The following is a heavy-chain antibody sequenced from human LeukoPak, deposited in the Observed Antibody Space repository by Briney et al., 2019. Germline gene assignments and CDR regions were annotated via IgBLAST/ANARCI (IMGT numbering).Heavy chain of an antibody. CDR3: ARSSHRYGSGGYYNGLRGYFQY. J-gene: IGHJ1*01. CDR1: GGSFSGYF. Sequence: PSETLSLTCAVYGGSFSGYFWSWIRQPPGKGLEWIGEINHSGSTNYNPSLKSRVTISVDTSKNQFSLKLSSVTAADTAVYCCARSSHRYGSGGYYNGLRGYFQYWGQGTLVTVSS. D-gene: IGHD3-10*01. V-gene: IGHV4-34*01. CDR2: INHSGST.